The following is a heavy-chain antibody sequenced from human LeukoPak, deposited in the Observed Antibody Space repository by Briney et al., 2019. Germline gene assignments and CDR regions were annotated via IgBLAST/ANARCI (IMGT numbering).Heavy chain of an antibody. D-gene: IGHD3-10*01. V-gene: IGHV3-21*04. CDR3: AKGVLTGGVRGLFDY. Sequence: GGSLRLSCAASGFTFSSYSMNWVRQAPGKGLEWVSSISSSSSYIYYADSVKGRFTISRDNSKNTLYLQMNSLRAEDTAVYYCAKGVLTGGVRGLFDYWGQGALVTVSS. CDR1: GFTFSSYS. J-gene: IGHJ4*02. CDR2: ISSSSSYI.